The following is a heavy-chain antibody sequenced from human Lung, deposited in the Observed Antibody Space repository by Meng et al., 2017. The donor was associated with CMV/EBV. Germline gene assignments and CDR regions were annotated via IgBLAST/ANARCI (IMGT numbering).Heavy chain of an antibody. CDR1: GGSIGSGGYH. CDR3: AREAGRDGYATPKFDY. V-gene: IGHV4-31*03. D-gene: IGHD5-24*01. Sequence: QVQLQESGPGLVKPSQTLSLTCTVSGGSIGSGGYHWSWIRQHPGKGLEWIGYIYYTGSTFYNPSLKSRVTISVDTSKNQFSLKLIPATAADTAVYYCAREAGRDGYATPKFDYWGQGTLVTVSS. CDR2: IYYTGST. J-gene: IGHJ4*02.